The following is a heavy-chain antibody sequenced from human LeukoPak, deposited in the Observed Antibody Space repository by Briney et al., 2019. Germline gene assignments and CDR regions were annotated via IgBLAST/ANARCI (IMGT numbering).Heavy chain of an antibody. D-gene: IGHD6-19*01. Sequence: GGSLRLSCAASGFTFSSYGMHWVRQAPGKGLEWVAVISYDGSNKYYADSVKGRFTISRDNSKNTLYLQMNSLRAEDTAVYYCAKGGIAVAGPRGWFDPWGQGTLVTVSS. J-gene: IGHJ5*02. CDR3: AKGGIAVAGPRGWFDP. V-gene: IGHV3-30*19. CDR2: ISYDGSNK. CDR1: GFTFSSYG.